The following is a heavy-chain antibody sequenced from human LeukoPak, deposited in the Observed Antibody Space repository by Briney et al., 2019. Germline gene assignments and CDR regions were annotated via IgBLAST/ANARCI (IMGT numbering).Heavy chain of an antibody. D-gene: IGHD6-19*01. Sequence: GGSLRLSCAASGFTFSSYAMSWVRQAPGKGLEWVSAISGSGGSTYYADSVKGRFTIPRDNSKNTLYLQMNSLRAEDTAVYYCATSGYSSGWSYFDYWGQGTLVTVSS. J-gene: IGHJ4*02. V-gene: IGHV3-23*01. CDR2: ISGSGGST. CDR1: GFTFSSYA. CDR3: ATSGYSSGWSYFDY.